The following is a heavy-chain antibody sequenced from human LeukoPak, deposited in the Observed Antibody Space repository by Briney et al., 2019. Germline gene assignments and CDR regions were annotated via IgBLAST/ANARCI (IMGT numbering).Heavy chain of an antibody. Sequence: GGSLRHSCAASGFTFSSCELSWVRQAPTKGLEGVSYISSSGSIIYYADSVKGRLTISRDSAKNSLYLQMNRLRAEDTAVYYCARHDCHSNSDAFHVWGQGTMVTVSS. D-gene: IGHD2/OR15-2a*01. CDR1: GFTFSSCE. CDR2: ISSSGSII. V-gene: IGHV3-48*03. J-gene: IGHJ3*01. CDR3: ARHDCHSNSDAFHV.